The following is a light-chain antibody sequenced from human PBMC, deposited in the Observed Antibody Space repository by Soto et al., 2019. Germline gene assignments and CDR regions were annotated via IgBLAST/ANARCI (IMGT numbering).Light chain of an antibody. CDR2: EVS. V-gene: IGLV2-14*01. CDR3: SSYTRSRTYV. Sequence: QSALTQPASVSGSPGQSITISCTGTSSDVGAYNYVSWFQQHPGKAPKLLIYEVSNRPSGVSYRLSGSKSGSTASLTISGLQAEDEADYYCSSYTRSRTYVFGTGTKLTVL. CDR1: SSDVGAYNY. J-gene: IGLJ1*01.